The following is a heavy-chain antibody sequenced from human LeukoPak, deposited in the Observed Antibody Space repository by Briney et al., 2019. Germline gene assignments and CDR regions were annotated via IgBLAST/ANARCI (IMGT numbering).Heavy chain of an antibody. V-gene: IGHV4-38-2*02. D-gene: IGHD6-25*01. J-gene: IGHJ4*02. Sequence: PSETLSLTCTVSGYSITSGYYWGWIRQPPGKGLEWIGSIYHSGSTFYNPSLKSRVTISVDPSKNQFSLKLSSVIVADTAVYYCARAGGVKTAALDLDYWGQGTLVTVSS. CDR1: GYSITSGYY. CDR2: IYHSGST. CDR3: ARAGGVKTAALDLDY.